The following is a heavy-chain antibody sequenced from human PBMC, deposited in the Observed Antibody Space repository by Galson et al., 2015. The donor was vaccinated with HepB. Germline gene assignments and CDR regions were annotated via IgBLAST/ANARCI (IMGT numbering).Heavy chain of an antibody. V-gene: IGHV2-70*11. CDR1: GFSLSTSGMC. D-gene: IGHD3-9*01. J-gene: IGHJ6*03. CDR2: IDWDDDK. Sequence: PALVKPTQTLTLTCTFSGFSLSTSGMCVSWIRQPPGKALEWLARIDWDDDKYYSTSLKTRLTISKDTSKNQVVLTMTNMDPVDTATYYCARMLPRDMPTIAGNYYYYMDVWGKGTTVTVSS. CDR3: ARMLPRDMPTIAGNYYYYMDV.